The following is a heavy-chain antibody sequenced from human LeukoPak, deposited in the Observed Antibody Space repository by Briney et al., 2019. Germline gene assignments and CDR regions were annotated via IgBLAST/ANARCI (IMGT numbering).Heavy chain of an antibody. J-gene: IGHJ4*02. Sequence: SETLSLTCSVSGGSISSYYWSWIRQPPGKGLEWIGYIDYSGRTNYNPSLKSRVTISVDTSKNQFSLTLSSVTAADTAVYYCARGQKYRNGYTVTELGSGYFDYWGQGTLVTVSS. V-gene: IGHV4-59*01. D-gene: IGHD5-18*01. CDR2: IDYSGRT. CDR1: GGSISSYY. CDR3: ARGQKYRNGYTVTELGSGYFDY.